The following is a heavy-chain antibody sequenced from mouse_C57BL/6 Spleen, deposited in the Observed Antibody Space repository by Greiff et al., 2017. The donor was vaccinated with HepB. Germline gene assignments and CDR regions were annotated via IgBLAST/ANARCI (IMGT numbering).Heavy chain of an antibody. Sequence: QVQLQQPGAELVMPGPSVKLSCKASGYTFTSYWMHWVKQRPGQGLEWIGEIDPSDSYTNYNQKFKGKSTLTVDKSSSTAYMQLSSLTSEDSAVYDCGITTVVEYFDVWGTGTTVTVSS. CDR3: GITTVVEYFDV. J-gene: IGHJ1*03. CDR2: IDPSDSYT. V-gene: IGHV1-69*01. CDR1: GYTFTSYW. D-gene: IGHD1-1*01.